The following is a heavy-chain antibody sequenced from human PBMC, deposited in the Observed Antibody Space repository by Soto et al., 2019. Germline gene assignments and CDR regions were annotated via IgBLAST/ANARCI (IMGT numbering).Heavy chain of an antibody. CDR1: GGSFSGYY. D-gene: IGHD5-18*01. V-gene: IGHV4-34*01. CDR2: INHSGST. J-gene: IGHJ6*02. Sequence: QVQLQQWGAGLLKPSETLSLTCAVYGGSFSGYYWSWIRQPPGKGLEWIGEINHSGSTNYNPSLKSRVTISVDTSKNQFSLKLSSVTAADTAVYYCARGTRGYSYGYAPPKYYYGMDVWGQGTTVTVSS. CDR3: ARGTRGYSYGYAPPKYYYGMDV.